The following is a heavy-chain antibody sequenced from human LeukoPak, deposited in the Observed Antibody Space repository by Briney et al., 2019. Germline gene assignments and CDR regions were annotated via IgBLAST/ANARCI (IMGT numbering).Heavy chain of an antibody. Sequence: GGSLRPSCAASGFTFSSYSMNWVRQAPGKGLEWVSAISGSGGSTYYADSVKGRFTISRDNSKNTLYLQMNSLRDEDTAVYYCARRAGGYSHPYDYWGQGILVTVSS. V-gene: IGHV3-23*01. CDR3: ARRAGGYSHPYDY. J-gene: IGHJ4*02. CDR2: ISGSGGST. CDR1: GFTFSSYS. D-gene: IGHD4-23*01.